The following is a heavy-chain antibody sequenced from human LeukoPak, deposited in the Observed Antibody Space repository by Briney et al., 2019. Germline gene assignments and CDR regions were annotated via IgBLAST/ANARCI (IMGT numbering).Heavy chain of an antibody. CDR1: GYTFTSYD. CDR2: MNPNSGNT. J-gene: IGHJ5*02. CDR3: ARGVGITGPNWFDP. D-gene: IGHD1-20*01. V-gene: IGHV1-8*03. Sequence: ASVKVSCKASGYTFTSYDINWVRQATGQGLEWMGWMNPNSGNTGYAQKFQGRVTITRNTSISTAYMELSSLRSEDAAVYYCARGVGITGPNWFDPWGQGTLVTVSS.